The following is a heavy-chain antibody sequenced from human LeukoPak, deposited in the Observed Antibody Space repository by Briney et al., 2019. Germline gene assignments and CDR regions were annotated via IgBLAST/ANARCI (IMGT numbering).Heavy chain of an antibody. CDR2: IYSGGST. D-gene: IGHD1-26*01. CDR3: AQVGSYWYFDL. J-gene: IGHJ2*01. V-gene: IGHV3-53*01. Sequence: PGGSLRLSCAASGFTVSSNYMSWVRQAPGKGLEWVSVIYSGGSTYYADSVKGRFTISRDNSKNTLYVQMNSLRAEDTAIYYCAQVGSYWYFDLWGRGTLVTVSS. CDR1: GFTVSSNY.